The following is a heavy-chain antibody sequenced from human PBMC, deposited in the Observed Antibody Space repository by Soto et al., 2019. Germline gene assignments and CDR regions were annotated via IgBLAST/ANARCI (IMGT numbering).Heavy chain of an antibody. CDR3: ARHPRDTTMMRGYFDY. CDR1: GGSISSSTYY. J-gene: IGHJ4*02. V-gene: IGHV4-39*01. CDR2: IYYSGSS. Sequence: LETLSLTCTVSGGSISSSTYYLGWIRQPPGKGLEWIGSIYYSGSSYYNPSLKSRVTISVDTSKNQFSLKLSSVTAADTAVYYCARHPRDTTMMRGYFDYWGQGTLVTVSS. D-gene: IGHD5-18*01.